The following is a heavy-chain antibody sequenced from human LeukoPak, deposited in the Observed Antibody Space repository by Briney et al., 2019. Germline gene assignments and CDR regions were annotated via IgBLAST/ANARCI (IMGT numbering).Heavy chain of an antibody. J-gene: IGHJ4*02. CDR1: GFTFSSYS. V-gene: IGHV3-21*01. D-gene: IGHD3-3*01. CDR2: ISSSSYI. CDR3: ARDLRYYDFWSGYYTFDY. Sequence: GGSPRLSCAASGFTFSSYSMNWVRQAPGKGLEWVSSISSSSYIYYADPVKGRFTISRDNAKNSLYLQMNSLRAEDTAVYYCARDLRYYDFWSGYYTFDYWGQGTLVTVSS.